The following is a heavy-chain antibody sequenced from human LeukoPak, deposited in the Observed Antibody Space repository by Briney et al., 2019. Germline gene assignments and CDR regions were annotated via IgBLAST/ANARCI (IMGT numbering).Heavy chain of an antibody. CDR2: IGTAGDT. Sequence: GGSLRLSCAASGFTFSSYGMSWVRQAPGKGLEWVSGIGTAGDTYYPGSVKGRFTISRENAKNSMYLQMNSLRAGDTAVYYCVGLSPYDSSGYYYDYWGQGTLVTVSS. CDR3: VGLSPYDSSGYYYDY. J-gene: IGHJ4*02. D-gene: IGHD3-22*01. CDR1: GFTFSSYG. V-gene: IGHV3-13*01.